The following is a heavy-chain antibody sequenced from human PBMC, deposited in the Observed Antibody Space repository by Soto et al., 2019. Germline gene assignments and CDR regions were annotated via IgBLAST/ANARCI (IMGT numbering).Heavy chain of an antibody. CDR1: GFTFSTFD. Sequence: EVQLLESGGGLVQPGGSLILSCAASGFTFSTFDMTWVRQPPGKGLEWVSLIRGSSGSTYYADSVKGRFTISKDNSKNTLYLQMNSLRAEDTAVYFWGKCAWLDYWGQGNMVTVSS. CDR2: IRGSSGST. V-gene: IGHV3-23*01. J-gene: IGHJ4*02. CDR3: GKCAWLDY.